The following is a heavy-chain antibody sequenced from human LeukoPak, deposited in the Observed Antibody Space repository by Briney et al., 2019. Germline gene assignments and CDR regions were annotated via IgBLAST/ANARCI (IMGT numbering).Heavy chain of an antibody. CDR1: GGSISSSSYY. J-gene: IGHJ4*02. Sequence: SETLSLTCTVSGGSISSSSYYWGWIRQPPGKGLEWIGRIYTSGSTNYNPSLKSRVTISVDTSKNQFSLKLSSVTAADTAVYYCARAFRHGRDGYNSGFDYWGQGTLVTVSS. V-gene: IGHV4-61*02. CDR2: IYTSGST. D-gene: IGHD5-24*01. CDR3: ARAFRHGRDGYNSGFDY.